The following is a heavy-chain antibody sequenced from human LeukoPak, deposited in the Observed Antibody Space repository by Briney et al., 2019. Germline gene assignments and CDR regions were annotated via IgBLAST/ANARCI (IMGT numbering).Heavy chain of an antibody. J-gene: IGHJ4*02. V-gene: IGHV3-49*04. Sequence: GGSLRLSCTASGFTFGDYAMSWVRQARGEGLEWVGFIRSKAYGGTTEYAASVKGRFTISRDDSKSIAYLQMNSLKTEDTAVYYCTRDLHTWEQLFDYWGQGTLVTVSS. CDR1: GFTFGDYA. CDR3: TRDLHTWEQLFDY. CDR2: IRSKAYGGTT. D-gene: IGHD1-26*01.